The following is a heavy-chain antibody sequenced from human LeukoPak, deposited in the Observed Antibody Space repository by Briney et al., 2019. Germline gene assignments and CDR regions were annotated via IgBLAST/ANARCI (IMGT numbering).Heavy chain of an antibody. J-gene: IGHJ4*02. D-gene: IGHD5-12*01. CDR2: ISYDGSNK. V-gene: IGHV3-30*18. CDR3: AKEEGDIVAPDY. Sequence: GGSLRLSCAPSGFTFSSYGMHRVRQAPGKGLEWVAVISYDGSNKYYADSVKGRFTISRDNSKNTLYLQMNSLRAEDTAVYYCAKEEGDIVAPDYWGQGTLVTVSS. CDR1: GFTFSSYG.